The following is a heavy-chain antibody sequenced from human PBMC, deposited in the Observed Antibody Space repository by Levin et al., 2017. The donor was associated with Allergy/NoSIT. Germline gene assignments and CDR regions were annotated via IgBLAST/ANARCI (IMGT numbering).Heavy chain of an antibody. Sequence: GGSLRLSCAASGFTFSSYDMHWVRQATGKGLEWVSAIGTAGDTYYPGSVKGRFTISRENAKNSLYLQMNSLRAGDTAVYYCARARLLWFGGNGMDVWGQGTTVTVSS. D-gene: IGHD3-10*01. V-gene: IGHV3-13*01. J-gene: IGHJ6*02. CDR3: ARARLLWFGGNGMDV. CDR1: GFTFSSYD. CDR2: IGTAGDT.